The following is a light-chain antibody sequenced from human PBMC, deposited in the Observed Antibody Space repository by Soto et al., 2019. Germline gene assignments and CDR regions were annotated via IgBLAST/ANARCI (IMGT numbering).Light chain of an antibody. Sequence: DIQMTQSPSSLSASVGDRVTITCRASQGISTYLAWYQQKPGKVPKVLIYSASTLQSGVPSRFRGSGSGTDFTLTISSLQPEDVATYYCQKYDSAPETCGQGTKVEIK. V-gene: IGKV1-27*01. CDR2: SAS. CDR1: QGISTY. J-gene: IGKJ1*01. CDR3: QKYDSAPET.